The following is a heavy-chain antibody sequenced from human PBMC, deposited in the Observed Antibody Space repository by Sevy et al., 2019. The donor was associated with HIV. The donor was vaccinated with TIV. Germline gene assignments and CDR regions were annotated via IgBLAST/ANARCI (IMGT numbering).Heavy chain of an antibody. CDR1: GFTFADHA. V-gene: IGHV3-30*04. Sequence: GGSLRLSCAASGFTFADHAFHWVSQAPGKGLEWVAIISFDGRNKRLAESVKGRFTISRDDSKNTVYLQMTSLRPEDRAVYYCARDHCTDGACFRSGYFDYWGQGTLVTVSS. D-gene: IGHD2-8*01. CDR3: ARDHCTDGACFRSGYFDY. CDR2: ISFDGRNK. J-gene: IGHJ4*02.